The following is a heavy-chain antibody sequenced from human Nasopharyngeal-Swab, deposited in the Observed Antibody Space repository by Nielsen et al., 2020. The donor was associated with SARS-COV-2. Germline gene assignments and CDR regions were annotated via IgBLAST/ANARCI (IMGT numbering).Heavy chain of an antibody. CDR3: ARAWFDP. CDR2: DYYTGST. CDR1: GDSISSTSYY. V-gene: IGHV4-39*07. J-gene: IGHJ5*02. Sequence: SETLFLTCTVSGDSISSTSYYWGWIRQPPGKGLEWIGSDYYTGSTYYNPSLKSRVSISVDTSKNQFSLKVSSVTAADTAVYYCARAWFDPWGQGTLVTVSS.